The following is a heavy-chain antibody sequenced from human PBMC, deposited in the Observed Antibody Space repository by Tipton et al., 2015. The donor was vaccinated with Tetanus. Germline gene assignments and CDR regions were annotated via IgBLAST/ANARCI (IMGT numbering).Heavy chain of an antibody. Sequence: SLRLSCTASGFIFSNYMMNWVRQAPGKGLEWVSSISSSSSYIYYGDSAKGRFAISRDNAKNSLFLQMNSLLAEDTAPYYCARTYATTTHRGNTWPPYYFDSWGQGIPVTVSS. CDR3: ARTYATTTHRGNTWPPYYFDS. V-gene: IGHV3-21*01. J-gene: IGHJ4*02. CDR1: GFIFSNYM. CDR2: ISSSSSYI. D-gene: IGHD1-14*01.